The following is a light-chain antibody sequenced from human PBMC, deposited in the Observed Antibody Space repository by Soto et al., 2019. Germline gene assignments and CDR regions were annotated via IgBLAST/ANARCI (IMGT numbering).Light chain of an antibody. CDR2: EVS. V-gene: IGLV2-8*01. Sequence: QSVLTQPPSASGSPGQSVTISCTATSGDVGGYNYVSWYQQHPGKAPKLMIYEVSKWPSGVPDRFSGSKSGNTASLTVSGLQAEDEADYYCSSYAGSNNYVFGTGTKVTVL. J-gene: IGLJ1*01. CDR1: SGDVGGYNY. CDR3: SSYAGSNNYV.